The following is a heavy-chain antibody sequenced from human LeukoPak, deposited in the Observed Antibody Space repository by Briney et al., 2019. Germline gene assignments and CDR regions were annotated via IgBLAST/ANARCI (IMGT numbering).Heavy chain of an antibody. Sequence: QPGGSLRLSCAASGFTFTSYAMSWVRQAPGKGLEWVSDISFSGGSTYYADSVKGRFTISRDNSRNTLYLQMNSLRAEDTAVYYCAKGPYDSSGRYNWFDPWGQGTLVTVSS. CDR1: GFTFTSYA. D-gene: IGHD3-22*01. J-gene: IGHJ5*02. V-gene: IGHV3-23*01. CDR3: AKGPYDSSGRYNWFDP. CDR2: ISFSGGST.